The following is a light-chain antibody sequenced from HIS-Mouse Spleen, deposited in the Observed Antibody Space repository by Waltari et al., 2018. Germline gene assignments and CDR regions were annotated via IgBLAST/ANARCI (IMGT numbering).Light chain of an antibody. CDR2: GVS. J-gene: IGLJ3*02. CDR3: CSYAGSSTVV. V-gene: IGLV2-23*02. CDR1: SSDVGSYTL. Sequence: QSALTQPASVSGSPGQSITISCTGTSSDVGSYTLFSWYQQHPGKAPKLMIYGVSKRPAGLSHRFPGSTCGKTASLTISGLQAEDEAAYYGCSYAGSSTVVFGGGTKLTVL.